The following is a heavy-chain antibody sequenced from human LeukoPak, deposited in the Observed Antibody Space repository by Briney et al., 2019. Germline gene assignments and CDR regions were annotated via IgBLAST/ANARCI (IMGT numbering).Heavy chain of an antibody. J-gene: IGHJ4*02. Sequence: PETLSLTCTVSGDSISSGSYYWSWIRQSAGKGLEWVERISPSGTTDYNPSLKSRLTMSLDTSKNQFSLKLRSVTAAYTAVYYCARVGGWGCSSTSCPFDYWGQGTLVTVSS. V-gene: IGHV4-61*10. CDR1: GDSISSGSYY. CDR2: ISPSGTT. CDR3: ARVGGWGCSSTSCPFDY. D-gene: IGHD2-2*01.